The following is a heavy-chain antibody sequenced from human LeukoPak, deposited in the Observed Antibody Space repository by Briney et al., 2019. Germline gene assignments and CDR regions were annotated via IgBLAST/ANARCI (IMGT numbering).Heavy chain of an antibody. CDR3: AREPITGSTWYFDY. D-gene: IGHD1-20*01. Sequence: GASVPVTCKASRYIFTGYYMHWVRPPPGQGREGMGWINPNSGGRNYSQKFQGRVSMTSDTAISTAYMDLNRQRSDDTAVYYCAREPITGSTWYFDYWGQGGLVTVCS. CDR1: RYIFTGYY. J-gene: IGHJ4*02. V-gene: IGHV1-2*02. CDR2: INPNSGGR.